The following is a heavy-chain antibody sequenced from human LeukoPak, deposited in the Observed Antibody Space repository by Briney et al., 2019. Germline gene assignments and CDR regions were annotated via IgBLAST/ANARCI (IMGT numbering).Heavy chain of an antibody. Sequence: GASVKVSCKASGYTFTSYDINWVRQATGQGLEWMGWMNPNSGNTGYAQKFQGRVTITRNTSISTAYMELSSLRSEDTALYYCAKPAKTDYTDYWGQGTLVTVSS. J-gene: IGHJ4*02. D-gene: IGHD1-14*01. CDR2: MNPNSGNT. CDR3: AKPAKTDYTDY. V-gene: IGHV1-8*03. CDR1: GYTFTSYD.